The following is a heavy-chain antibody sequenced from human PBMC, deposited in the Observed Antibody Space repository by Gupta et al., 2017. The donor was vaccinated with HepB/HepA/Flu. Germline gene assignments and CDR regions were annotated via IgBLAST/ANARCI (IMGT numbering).Heavy chain of an antibody. CDR1: GGTFSSYA. V-gene: IGHV1-69*01. CDR2: IIPIFGTA. CDR3: ARGIKSTTWYYYYYMDV. Sequence: QVQLVQSGAEVKKPGSSVKVSCKASGGTFSSYAISWVRQAPGQGLEWMGGIIPIFGTANYAQKFQGRVTITADESTSTAYMELSSLRSEDTAVYYWARGIKSTTWYYYYYMDVWGKGTTVTVSS. J-gene: IGHJ6*03. D-gene: IGHD4-17*01.